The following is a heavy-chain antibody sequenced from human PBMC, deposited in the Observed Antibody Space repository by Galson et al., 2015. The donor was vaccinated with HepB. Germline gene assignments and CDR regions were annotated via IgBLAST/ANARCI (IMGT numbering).Heavy chain of an antibody. V-gene: IGHV1-18*01. D-gene: IGHD1-26*01. Sequence: SVKVSCKASGYTFNNYGMSWVRQAPGQGLEWMGWISAYKGKTNYAQKFQGRVTMTTDTSRSTAYMEVRSLRSDDSAFYYCARDSFILGVGVTMDLNPRDALDFWGQGTTVIVSS. J-gene: IGHJ3*01. CDR2: ISAYKGKT. CDR3: ARDSFILGVGVTMDLNPRDALDF. CDR1: GYTFNNYG.